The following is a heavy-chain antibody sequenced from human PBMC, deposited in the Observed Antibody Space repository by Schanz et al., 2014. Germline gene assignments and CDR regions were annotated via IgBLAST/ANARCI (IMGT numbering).Heavy chain of an antibody. Sequence: VQLVESGGGLVQFGGSLRLSCAASGFTFNNFGMNWVRQAPGKGLEWVSCITGGSTTYTYYADSVRGRFTISRDNAKSSVYLQMNSLRAEDTAVYYCARSGVDVWGQGTTVTVSS. J-gene: IGHJ6*02. V-gene: IGHV3-21*01. CDR3: ARSGVDV. CDR2: ITGGSTTYT. CDR1: GFTFNNFG. D-gene: IGHD3-10*01.